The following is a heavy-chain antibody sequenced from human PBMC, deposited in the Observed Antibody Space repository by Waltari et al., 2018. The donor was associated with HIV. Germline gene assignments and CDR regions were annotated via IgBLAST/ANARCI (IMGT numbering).Heavy chain of an antibody. D-gene: IGHD3-22*01. CDR3: ARGRDSSVYHNWFDP. V-gene: IGHV4-34*01. J-gene: IGHJ5*02. Sequence: QVQLQQWGAGLLKPSETLSLTCAAYGGSFSGYYWTWTRQPPGKWLEWFGEINHSGSTNYNPSLKRRVTISVDTSKIQFALKLSSVTAADTAVYYCARGRDSSVYHNWFDPWGQGTLVTVSS. CDR2: INHSGST. CDR1: GGSFSGYY.